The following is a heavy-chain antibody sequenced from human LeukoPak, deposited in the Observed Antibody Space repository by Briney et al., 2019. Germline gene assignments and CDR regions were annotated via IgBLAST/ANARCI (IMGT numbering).Heavy chain of an antibody. D-gene: IGHD2-8*01. CDR2: ISLTGLT. Sequence: SEALSLTCGVSGGSISNTNWWSWVRQPPGQGLEWIGEISLTGLTHYNPSLESRVTVSLDKSKNQLSLNLTSVTAADTAVYYCSRENGAFSPFGYWGQGTLVTVLS. CDR1: GGSISNTNW. V-gene: IGHV4-4*02. J-gene: IGHJ4*02. CDR3: SRENGAFSPFGY.